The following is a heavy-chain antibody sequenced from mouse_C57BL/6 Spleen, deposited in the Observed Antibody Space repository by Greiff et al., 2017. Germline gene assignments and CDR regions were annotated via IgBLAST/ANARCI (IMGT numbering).Heavy chain of an antibody. CDR3: ARDLRDYFDY. V-gene: IGHV5-16*01. J-gene: IGHJ2*01. CDR2: INYDGSST. Sequence: EVQLVESEGGLVQPGSSMKLSCTASGFTFSDYYMAWVRQVPEKGLEWVANINYDGSSTYYLDSLKSRFIISRDNAKNILYLQMSSLKSEDTATYYCARDLRDYFDYWGQGTTLTVSS. CDR1: GFTFSDYY.